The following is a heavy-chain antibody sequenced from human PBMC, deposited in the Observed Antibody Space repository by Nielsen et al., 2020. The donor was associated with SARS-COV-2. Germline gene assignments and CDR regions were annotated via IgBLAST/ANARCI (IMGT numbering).Heavy chain of an antibody. CDR3: ARLAVGGFYYYYYYGMDV. D-gene: IGHD6-19*01. CDR2: MNPNSGNT. V-gene: IGHV1-8*01. Sequence: ASVKVSCKASGYTFTSYDINWVRQATGQGLEWMGWMNPNSGNTGYAQKFQGRVTMTRNTSISTAYMELSSLRSEDTAVYYCARLAVGGFYYYYYYGMDVWGQGTTVTVSS. CDR1: GYTFTSYD. J-gene: IGHJ6*02.